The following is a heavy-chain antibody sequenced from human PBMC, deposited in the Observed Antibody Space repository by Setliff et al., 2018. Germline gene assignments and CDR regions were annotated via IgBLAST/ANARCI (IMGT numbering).Heavy chain of an antibody. Sequence: SVKVSCKASGDPFNAYGVSWVRQAPGQGLEWMGAIIPVLGMTDYAQKFQGRLTITADKSTTTVYMELSSLRFDDTALYYCARGPSPTVTPSRLIYFYHMDVWGTGTTVTVSS. D-gene: IGHD4-17*01. CDR3: ARGPSPTVTPSRLIYFYHMDV. J-gene: IGHJ6*03. CDR2: IIPVLGMT. CDR1: GDPFNAYG. V-gene: IGHV1-69*10.